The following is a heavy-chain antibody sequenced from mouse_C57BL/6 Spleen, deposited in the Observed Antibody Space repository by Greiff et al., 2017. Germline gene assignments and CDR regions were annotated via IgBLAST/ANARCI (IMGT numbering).Heavy chain of an antibody. CDR3: TRIPSMDY. J-gene: IGHJ4*01. Sequence: QVQLKQSGAELVRPGASVTLSCKASGYTFTDYEMHWVKQTPVHGLEWIGAIDPETGGTAYNQKFKGMAILTADKSSSTAYMELRSLTSEDSAVYYCTRIPSMDYWGQGTSVTVSS. V-gene: IGHV1-15*01. CDR1: GYTFTDYE. CDR2: IDPETGGT.